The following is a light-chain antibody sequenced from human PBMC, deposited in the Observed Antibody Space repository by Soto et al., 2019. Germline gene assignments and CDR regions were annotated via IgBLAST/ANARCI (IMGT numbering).Light chain of an antibody. CDR2: EVS. CDR1: SSDVGGYNY. J-gene: IGLJ1*01. CDR3: SSYTSSSTLFV. Sequence: LTQPASVSGSPGQSITISCTGTSSDVGGYNYVSWYQQHPGKAPKLMIYEVSNRPSGVSNRFSGSKSGNTASLPISGLQAEDEADYYCSSYTSSSTLFVVGTGTKVTVL. V-gene: IGLV2-14*01.